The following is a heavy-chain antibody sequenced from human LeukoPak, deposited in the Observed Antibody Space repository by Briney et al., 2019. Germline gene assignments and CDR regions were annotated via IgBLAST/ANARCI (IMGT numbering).Heavy chain of an antibody. J-gene: IGHJ4*02. Sequence: GESLKISCKGSGYSFTTYWIGWVRQMPGKGLEWMGIIYPGDSDTRYSPSFQGQVTISADKSISTAYLQWSSLKASDTAMYYCARMAYCGGDCYFITTYYFDYWGQGTLVTVS. V-gene: IGHV5-51*01. D-gene: IGHD2-21*02. CDR3: ARMAYCGGDCYFITTYYFDY. CDR2: IYPGDSDT. CDR1: GYSFTTYW.